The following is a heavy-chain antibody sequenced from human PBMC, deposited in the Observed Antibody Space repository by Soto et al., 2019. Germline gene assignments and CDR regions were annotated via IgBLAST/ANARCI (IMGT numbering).Heavy chain of an antibody. Sequence: GESLKISCKGSGYSFTSYWIGWVRQMPGKGLEWMGIIYPGDSDTRYSPSFQGQVTISADKSISTAYLQWSSLKALDTAMYYCARARTPYDILTGYSYYYGMDVWGQGTMVTSP. CDR3: ARARTPYDILTGYSYYYGMDV. D-gene: IGHD3-9*01. CDR2: IYPGDSDT. J-gene: IGHJ6*02. CDR1: GYSFTSYW. V-gene: IGHV5-51*01.